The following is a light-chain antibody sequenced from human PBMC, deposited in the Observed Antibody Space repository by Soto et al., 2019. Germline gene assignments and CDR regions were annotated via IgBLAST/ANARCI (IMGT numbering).Light chain of an antibody. CDR3: QQGSNCPPQVT. CDR1: QSVRSS. J-gene: IGKJ3*01. CDR2: GAS. Sequence: EIVLTQSPDTLSLSPGERATLSCRASQSVRSSLAWYQQKPGQAPRLLIYGASNRATCIPARFSGRGSGTYSTLTTSRLASEDLAVYYGQQGSNCPPQVTFGPGSKVDIK. V-gene: IGKV3-11*01.